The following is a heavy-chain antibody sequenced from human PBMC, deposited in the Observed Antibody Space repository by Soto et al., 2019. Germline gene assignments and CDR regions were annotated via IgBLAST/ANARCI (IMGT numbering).Heavy chain of an antibody. D-gene: IGHD6-19*01. J-gene: IGHJ3*01. CDR3: AGQGSNWRGLSV. V-gene: IGHV3-7*01. CDR2: INQDGSAK. Sequence: EEQLVESGGGLVQPGGSLRLSCAAASGFPFSDYWMTWVRQAQGKGLEWVANINQDGSAKYYVDSVKGRFTVSRDSGKDSVYLQMNSLRAEDTAVYYCAGQGSNWRGLSVWGQGTMVAVSS. CDR1: GFPFSDYW.